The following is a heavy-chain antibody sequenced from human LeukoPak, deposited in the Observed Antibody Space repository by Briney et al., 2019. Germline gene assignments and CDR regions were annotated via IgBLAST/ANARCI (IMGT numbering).Heavy chain of an antibody. CDR3: ARVHSPQYYDFWSGYYPWDYYYYYYMDV. J-gene: IGHJ6*03. CDR1: GFTFSSYS. Sequence: GGSLRLSCAASGFTFSSYSMNWVRQAPGKGLEWVSYISSSSSTIYYADSVKGRFAISRDNAKNSLYLQMNSLRAEDTAVYYCARVHSPQYYDFWSGYYPWDYYYYYYMDVWGKGTTVTVSS. V-gene: IGHV3-48*04. D-gene: IGHD3-3*01. CDR2: ISSSSSTI.